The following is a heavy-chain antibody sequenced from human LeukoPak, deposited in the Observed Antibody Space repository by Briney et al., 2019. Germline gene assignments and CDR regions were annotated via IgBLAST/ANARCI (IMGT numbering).Heavy chain of an antibody. V-gene: IGHV4-34*01. D-gene: IGHD2-15*01. CDR2: INHSGST. CDR1: GGSFSGYY. Sequence: ETLSLTCAVSGGSFSGYYWSWIRQPPGKGLEWIGEINHSGSTNYNPSLKSRVTISVDTSKNQFSLKLSSVTAADTAVYYCARGAATVDYWGQGTLVTVSS. CDR3: ARGAATVDY. J-gene: IGHJ4*02.